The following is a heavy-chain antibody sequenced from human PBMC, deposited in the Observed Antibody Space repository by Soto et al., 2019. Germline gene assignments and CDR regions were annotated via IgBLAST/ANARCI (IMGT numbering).Heavy chain of an antibody. CDR3: ARGRLGGDWFDP. J-gene: IGHJ5*02. V-gene: IGHV1-69*02. Sequence: QVQLVQSGAEVKKPGSSVKVSCKASGGTFSSYTISWVRQAPGQGLEWMGRIIPILGIANYAQKFQGRVTITADKSTSTAYMELSSLRSEDTAVYYCARGRLGGDWFDPWGQGTLVTVSS. CDR1: GGTFSSYT. D-gene: IGHD3-16*01. CDR2: IIPILGIA.